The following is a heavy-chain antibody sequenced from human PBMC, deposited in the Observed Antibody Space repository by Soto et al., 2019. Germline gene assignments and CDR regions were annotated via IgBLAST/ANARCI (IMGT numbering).Heavy chain of an antibody. V-gene: IGHV3-23*01. CDR3: AKGVGYSSGWYEQYYYNGMDV. CDR1: GFTFSNDA. J-gene: IGHJ6*02. CDR2: ISGSGGST. Sequence: GGSLRVSCAASGFTFSNDATSWGRHAPGEGREGGSAISGSGGSTYYADSVKGRFTISRDNSKNTQYLQMNSLRAEDTAVCYCAKGVGYSSGWYEQYYYNGMDVWGQGTKVTVS. D-gene: IGHD6-19*01.